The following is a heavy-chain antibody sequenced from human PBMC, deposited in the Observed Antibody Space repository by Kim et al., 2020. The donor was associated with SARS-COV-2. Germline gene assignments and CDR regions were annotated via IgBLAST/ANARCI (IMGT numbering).Heavy chain of an antibody. CDR3: TRIPATALAFWDAFDI. CDR1: GFTFSGSP. D-gene: IGHD3-3*02. V-gene: IGHV3-73*01. CDR2: IRSKANNYAT. Sequence: GGSLRLSCAASGFTFSGSPLHWVRQASGKGLEWVGRIRSKANNYATGHAASVKGRFTISRDDSRNTAYLEMNGLKTEDTAVYYCTRIPATALAFWDAFDIWGQGTMVTVSS. J-gene: IGHJ3*02.